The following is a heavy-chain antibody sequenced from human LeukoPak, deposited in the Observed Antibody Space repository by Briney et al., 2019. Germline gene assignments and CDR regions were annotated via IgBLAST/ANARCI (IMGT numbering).Heavy chain of an antibody. CDR2: IYPGDSDT. CDR1: GYSFTSYW. CDR3: ARATIAVAGIFDY. V-gene: IGHV5-51*01. J-gene: IGHJ4*02. D-gene: IGHD6-19*01. Sequence: GESLKISCKGSGYSFTSYWIGWVRQMPGKGLEWMGIIYPGDSDTRYSPSFQGQVTISADKSISTAYLQWSSLKASDTATYYCARATIAVAGIFDYWGQGTLVTVSS.